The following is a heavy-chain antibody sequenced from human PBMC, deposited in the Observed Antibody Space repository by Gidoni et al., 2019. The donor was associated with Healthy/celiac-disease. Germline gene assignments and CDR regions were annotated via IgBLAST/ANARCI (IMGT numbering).Heavy chain of an antibody. CDR2: IYYSGST. D-gene: IGHD6-19*01. Sequence: QVQLQESGPGLVKPSETLSLTCTVSGGSVSSGSYYWSWIRQPPGKGLEWIGYIYYSGSTNYNPSLKSRVTISVDTSKNQFSLKLSSVTAADTAVYYCARTQWLVPFDPWGQGTLVTVSS. J-gene: IGHJ5*02. CDR1: GGSVSSGSYY. V-gene: IGHV4-61*01. CDR3: ARTQWLVPFDP.